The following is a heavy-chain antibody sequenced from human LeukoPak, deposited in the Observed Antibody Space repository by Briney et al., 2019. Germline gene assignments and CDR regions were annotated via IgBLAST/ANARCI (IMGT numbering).Heavy chain of an antibody. J-gene: IGHJ4*02. V-gene: IGHV3-64*01. D-gene: IGHD3-22*01. CDR2: ISSNGGST. CDR3: AKGSHYYDTSGYFYYFDY. Sequence: GGSLRLSCAASGFTFSSYAMHWVRQAPGKGLEYVSGISSNGGSTYYANSVKGRFTISRDNSKNTLYLQMNSLRAEDTAVYYCAKGSHYYDTSGYFYYFDYWGQGTLVTVSS. CDR1: GFTFSSYA.